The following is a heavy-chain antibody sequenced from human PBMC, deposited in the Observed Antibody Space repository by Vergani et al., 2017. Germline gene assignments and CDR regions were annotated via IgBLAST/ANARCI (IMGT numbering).Heavy chain of an antibody. CDR1: GGSFSGYY. Sequence: QVQLQQWGAGLLKPSETLSLTCAVYGGSFSGYYWSWIRQPPGKGLEWIGEINHSGSTNYNPSLKSRVTISVDTSKNQFSLKLSSVTAADTAVYYCARDDITMVRGASLSMDVWGQGTTVTVSS. J-gene: IGHJ6*02. CDR2: INHSGST. CDR3: ARDDITMVRGASLSMDV. D-gene: IGHD3-10*01. V-gene: IGHV4-34*01.